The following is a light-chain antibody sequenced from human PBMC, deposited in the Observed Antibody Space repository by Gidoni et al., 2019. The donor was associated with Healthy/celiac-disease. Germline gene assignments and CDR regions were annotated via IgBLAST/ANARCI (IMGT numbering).Light chain of an antibody. Sequence: SALTQPASVSGYPGQSITISCTGTSSDVGRYNLVSWYQQHPGKAPKLMIYEGSKRPSGVSNRFSGSKSGNTASLTISGLQAEDEADYYCCSYAGSSTWVFGGGTKLTVL. V-gene: IGLV2-23*01. CDR2: EGS. CDR3: CSYAGSSTWV. CDR1: SSDVGRYNL. J-gene: IGLJ3*02.